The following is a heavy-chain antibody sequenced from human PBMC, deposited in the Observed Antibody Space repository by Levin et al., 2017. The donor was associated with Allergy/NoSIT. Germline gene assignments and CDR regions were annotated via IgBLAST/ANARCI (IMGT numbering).Heavy chain of an antibody. J-gene: IGHJ3*02. CDR1: GFTLSRFW. D-gene: IGHD3-22*01. Sequence: GESLKISCAASGFTLSRFWTTWVRQAPGKGLEWVTNINEDGSEKQYVASVKGRFTISRDYANNSVYLQMSSLRDDDTAIDYGARDPYDIRGYGGYGAFDSWGQGTMVTVSS. V-gene: IGHV3-7*01. CDR3: ARDPYDIRGYGGYGAFDS. CDR2: INEDGSEK.